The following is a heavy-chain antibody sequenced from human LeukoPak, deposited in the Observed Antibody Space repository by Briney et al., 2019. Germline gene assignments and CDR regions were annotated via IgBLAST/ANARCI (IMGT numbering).Heavy chain of an antibody. Sequence: ASVKVSCKASGYTFIGYYIHWVRQAPGQGLEWMGWINPNTGVTHYARKFQDRGTMTRDTSISTAHMELSRLSSDDTAVYYCAREGHCSGGSCLDNWGQGTLLTVSS. CDR2: INPNTGVT. V-gene: IGHV1-2*02. J-gene: IGHJ4*02. CDR1: GYTFIGYY. D-gene: IGHD2-15*01. CDR3: AREGHCSGGSCLDN.